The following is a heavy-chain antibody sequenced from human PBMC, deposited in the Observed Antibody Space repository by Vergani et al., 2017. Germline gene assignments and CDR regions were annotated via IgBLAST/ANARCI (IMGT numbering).Heavy chain of an antibody. D-gene: IGHD3-10*01. CDR1: DSSIMTNPY. CDR3: ERHRGSGGYFPSSYFYGMDV. CDR2: IHHSGDT. Sequence: QVQLQESGPGLVKPSETLTLTCDVSDSSIMTNPYWGWFRQSPGKGMEWIGCIHHSGDTHYNSSLQSRVSISIVSSSKFSLSLTSVTAADTAIHYCERHRGSGGYFPSSYFYGMDVWGRGTTVGVSS. V-gene: IGHV4-38-2*01. J-gene: IGHJ6*02.